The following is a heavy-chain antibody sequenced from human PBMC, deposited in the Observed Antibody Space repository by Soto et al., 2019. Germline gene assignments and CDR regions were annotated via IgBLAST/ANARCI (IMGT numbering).Heavy chain of an antibody. Sequence: SETLSLTCTVSGGSISSYYWSWIRQPPGKGLEWIGYIYYSGSTNYNPSLKSRVTISVDTSKNQFSLKLSSVTAADTAVYYCAREEVGPAGEFLVAYWGQGTLVTVSS. J-gene: IGHJ4*02. CDR3: AREEVGPAGEFLVAY. V-gene: IGHV4-59*01. D-gene: IGHD3-16*01. CDR1: GGSISSYY. CDR2: IYYSGST.